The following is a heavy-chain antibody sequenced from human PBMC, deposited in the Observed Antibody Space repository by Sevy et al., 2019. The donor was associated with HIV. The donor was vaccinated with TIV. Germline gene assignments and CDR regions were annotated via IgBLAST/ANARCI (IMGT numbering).Heavy chain of an antibody. D-gene: IGHD3-3*01. V-gene: IGHV3-23*01. J-gene: IGHJ4*02. Sequence: GGSLRLSCAASGFTFSSNDMSWVRQAPGKGLEWVSSISSRGDYTFYADSVKGRFTVSRDNSKNTLFLQMNSLGPEDTAVYYCAKYDFWSGSERPNFDYWGQGTLVTVSS. CDR2: ISSRGDYT. CDR3: AKYDFWSGSERPNFDY. CDR1: GFTFSSND.